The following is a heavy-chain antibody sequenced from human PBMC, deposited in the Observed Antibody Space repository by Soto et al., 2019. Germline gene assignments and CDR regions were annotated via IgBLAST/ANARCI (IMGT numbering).Heavy chain of an antibody. V-gene: IGHV4-30-4*01. CDR1: GGSISSGDYY. D-gene: IGHD2-15*01. Sequence: QVQLQESGPGLVKPSQTLSLTCTVSGGSISSGDYYWSWIRQPPGKGLEWIGYIYYSGSTYYNPSLKSRITISVDTSKNQFSLKLSSVTAADTAVYYCARGYCSGGSGGIFDYWGQGTLVTVSS. J-gene: IGHJ4*02. CDR3: ARGYCSGGSGGIFDY. CDR2: IYYSGST.